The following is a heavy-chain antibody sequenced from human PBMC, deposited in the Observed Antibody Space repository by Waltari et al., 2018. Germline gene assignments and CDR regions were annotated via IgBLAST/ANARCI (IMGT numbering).Heavy chain of an antibody. CDR1: GFTFSSYA. CDR3: ASEYSSGPIDY. CDR2: ISYDGSNK. Sequence: QVQLVESGGGVVQPGRSLRLSCAASGFTFSSYALHWVRQAPGKGLEWVAVISYDGSNKYYADSVKGRFTISRDNSKNTLYLQMNSLRAEDMAVYYCASEYSSGPIDYWGQGTLVTVSS. V-gene: IGHV3-30-3*01. D-gene: IGHD6-19*01. J-gene: IGHJ4*02.